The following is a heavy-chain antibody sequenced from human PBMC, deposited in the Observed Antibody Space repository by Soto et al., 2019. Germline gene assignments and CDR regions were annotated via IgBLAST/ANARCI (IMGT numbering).Heavy chain of an antibody. CDR2: IYPGDSDT. CDR1: GYSFTSYW. D-gene: IGHD3-22*01. V-gene: IGHV5-51*01. Sequence: GESLKISCKGSGYSFTSYWIGWVRQMPGKGLEWMGIIYPGDSDTRYSPSFQGQVTISADKSISTAYLQWSSLKASDTAMYYCARQDTYYYDSSGYLVYWGQGTLVTVS. CDR3: ARQDTYYYDSSGYLVY. J-gene: IGHJ4*02.